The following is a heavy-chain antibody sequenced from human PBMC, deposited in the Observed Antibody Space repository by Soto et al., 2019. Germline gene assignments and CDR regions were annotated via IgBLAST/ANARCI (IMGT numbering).Heavy chain of an antibody. CDR2: ISAYNGNT. Sequence: QVQLVQSGAEVKKPGASVKVSCKASGYTFSSYHISWVRQAPGQGLEWMGWISAYNGNTTYAQKLQGRVTMTTDTPTSTAYMPPRSLRSDDTAVYYSARDGPPTDSWGPGTLVSVPS. CDR3: ARDGPPTDS. CDR1: GYTFSSYH. J-gene: IGHJ5*01. V-gene: IGHV1-18*01.